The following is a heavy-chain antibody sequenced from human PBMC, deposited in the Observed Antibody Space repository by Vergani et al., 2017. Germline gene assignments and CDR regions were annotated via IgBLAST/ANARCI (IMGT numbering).Heavy chain of an antibody. CDR3: ARGRQLLWFGELPAGWFDP. CDR1: GGSISSYY. V-gene: IGHV4-59*05. D-gene: IGHD3-10*01. Sequence: QVQLQESGPGLVKPSETLSLTCTVSGGSISSYYWSWIRQPPGKGLEWIGSIYYSGSTYYNPSLKSRVTISVDTSKNQFSLKLSSVTAADTAVYYCARGRQLLWFGELPAGWFDPWGQGTLVTVSS. J-gene: IGHJ5*02. CDR2: IYYSGST.